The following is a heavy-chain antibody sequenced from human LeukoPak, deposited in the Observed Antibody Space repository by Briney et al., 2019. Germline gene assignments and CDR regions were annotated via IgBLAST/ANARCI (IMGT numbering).Heavy chain of an antibody. V-gene: IGHV3-23*01. CDR3: AKVKGIASGLYYFFYMDV. J-gene: IGHJ6*03. Sequence: GGSLRLSCAASGFTFSSYAMSWVRQAPGKGLEWVSGMSGGGGSTYYADSVKGRFTISRDNSKNTLYLRMNSLRADDTAVYYCAKVKGIASGLYYFFYMDVWGKGTTVTVSS. CDR2: MSGGGGST. D-gene: IGHD6-19*01. CDR1: GFTFSSYA.